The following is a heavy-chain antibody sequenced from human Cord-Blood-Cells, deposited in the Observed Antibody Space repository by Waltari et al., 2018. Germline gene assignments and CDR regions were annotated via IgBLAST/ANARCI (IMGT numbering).Heavy chain of an antibody. J-gene: IGHJ4*02. Sequence: EVQLVESGGGLVQPGGSLRLSCAASGFTFSSYWMSWVRQAPGKGREEVGNIKRDGSAKYYVDAVKCRCTISRDNAKNSLYLQMNSLRAEDTAVYYCTTPPYGDYDYWGQGTLVTVSS. V-gene: IGHV3-7*01. D-gene: IGHD4-17*01. CDR2: IKRDGSAK. CDR3: TTPPYGDYDY. CDR1: GFTFSSYW.